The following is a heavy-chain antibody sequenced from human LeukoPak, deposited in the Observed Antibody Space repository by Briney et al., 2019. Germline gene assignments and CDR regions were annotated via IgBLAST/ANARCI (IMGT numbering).Heavy chain of an antibody. J-gene: IGHJ2*01. Sequence: GGSLRLSCAASGFTFSYYTMHWVRQAPGKGLEWVSTISGSDGSTYYADSVKGRFTISRDNPQKTLYLQMNSLRAEDTAVYYCAKDRWATVTTYWYFDLWGRGTLVTVSS. CDR1: GFTFSYYT. V-gene: IGHV3-23*01. CDR2: ISGSDGST. CDR3: AKDRWATVTTYWYFDL. D-gene: IGHD4-17*01.